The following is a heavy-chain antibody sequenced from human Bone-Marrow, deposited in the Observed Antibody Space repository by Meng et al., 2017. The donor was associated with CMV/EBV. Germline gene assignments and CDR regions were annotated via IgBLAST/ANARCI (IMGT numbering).Heavy chain of an antibody. J-gene: IGHJ6*02. CDR2: INWYGGST. Sequence: GESLKISCTASGFTFGDYAMSWVRPAPGKGVEWVSGINWYGGSTGYADSVRGRFIISRDNVRKSLYLQMNSLRAGDTAVYYCAKVQWPPMSQNYYHYFGMDVWGQGTTVTVSS. V-gene: IGHV3-20*04. D-gene: IGHD6-19*01. CDR1: GFTFGDYA. CDR3: AKVQWPPMSQNYYHYFGMDV.